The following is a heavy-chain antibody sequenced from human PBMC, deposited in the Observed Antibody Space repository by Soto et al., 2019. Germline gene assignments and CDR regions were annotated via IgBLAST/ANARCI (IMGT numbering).Heavy chain of an antibody. CDR3: ARVITTYYDFWSGYYTAYYFDY. CDR2: ISAYNGNT. D-gene: IGHD3-3*01. Sequence: ASVKVSCKASGYTFTSYGISWVRQAPGQGLEWMGWISAYNGNTNCAQKLQGRVTMTTDTSTSTAYMELRSLRSDDTAVYYCARVITTYYDFWSGYYTAYYFDYWGQGTLVTVSS. CDR1: GYTFTSYG. V-gene: IGHV1-18*01. J-gene: IGHJ4*02.